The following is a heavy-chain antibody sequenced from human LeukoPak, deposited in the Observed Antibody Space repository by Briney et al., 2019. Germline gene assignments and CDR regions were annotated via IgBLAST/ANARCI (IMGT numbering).Heavy chain of an antibody. Sequence: QAGGSLRLSCAASGFTFSSYAMSWVRQAPGKGLEWVSGTSGSGGSTYYAGSVKGRFTISRDNSKNTLYLQMNSLRVEDTAVYYCANNGGSRCYSHLDSWGQGTLVTVSS. CDR2: TSGSGGST. V-gene: IGHV3-23*01. J-gene: IGHJ4*02. CDR3: ANNGGSRCYSHLDS. D-gene: IGHD2-15*01. CDR1: GFTFSSYA.